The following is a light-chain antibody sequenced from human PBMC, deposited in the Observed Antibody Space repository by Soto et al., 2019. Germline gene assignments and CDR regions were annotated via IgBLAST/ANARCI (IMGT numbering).Light chain of an antibody. CDR3: QQYYSTPWT. Sequence: EIQLTQSPCFLSASVEDRVTITCRASQRVLYSSNNKNYLAWYQQKPGQPPKLLIYWASTRESGVPDRFSGSGSGTDFTLTISSLQAEDVAVYYCQQYYSTPWTFGQGTKVDI. CDR2: WAS. V-gene: IGKV4-1*01. J-gene: IGKJ1*01. CDR1: QRVLYSSNNKNY.